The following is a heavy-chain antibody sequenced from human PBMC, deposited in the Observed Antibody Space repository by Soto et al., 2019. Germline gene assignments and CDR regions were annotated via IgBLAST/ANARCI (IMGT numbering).Heavy chain of an antibody. J-gene: IGHJ5*02. V-gene: IGHV1-69*06. CDR1: GGTLIDYA. D-gene: IGHD3-22*01. Sequence: QVQSAQSGAEVKKPGSSVKVSCKASGGTLIDYAISWVRQAPGQGLEWMGGIIPIYDTTNYPQKFQGRVTLSADRSTNTAYMELSSLRSEDTAVYYCALQSSGWFDHWGQGTLVTVSP. CDR2: IIPIYDTT. CDR3: ALQSSGWFDH.